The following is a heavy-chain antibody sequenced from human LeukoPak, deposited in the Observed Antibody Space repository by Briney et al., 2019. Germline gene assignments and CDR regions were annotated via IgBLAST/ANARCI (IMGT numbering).Heavy chain of an antibody. CDR3: GRVLGSGSYPFKKYYFDY. CDR2: MNPNTGHT. V-gene: IGHV1-8*01. CDR1: GYTLTTSD. D-gene: IGHD1-26*01. Sequence: ASVKVSCKASGYTLTTSDINWVRQATGQGLEWMGWMNPNTGHTGFTQKFQGRVTMTRSTSMNTAYMELSSLRSEDTAVYFCGRVLGSGSYPFKKYYFDYWGQGTLVTVSS. J-gene: IGHJ4*02.